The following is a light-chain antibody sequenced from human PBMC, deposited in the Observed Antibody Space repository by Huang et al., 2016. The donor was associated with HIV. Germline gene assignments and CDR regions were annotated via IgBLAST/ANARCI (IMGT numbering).Light chain of an antibody. J-gene: IGKJ1*01. Sequence: EIVLPQSPGTLSLSPGERATLSCRASPRVSSSYLAWYQQKPGQAPRLLISDASNRATGIPDRVSGSGSGADFTLTISRLEPEDFAVYYCLQYGSSPTWTFGQGTKVEIK. CDR3: LQYGSSPTWT. CDR2: DAS. CDR1: PRVSSSY. V-gene: IGKV3-20*01.